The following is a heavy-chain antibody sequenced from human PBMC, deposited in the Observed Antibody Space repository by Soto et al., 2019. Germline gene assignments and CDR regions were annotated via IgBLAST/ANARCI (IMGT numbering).Heavy chain of an antibody. Sequence: SETLSLTCTVSGAPITGTAYWSWIRQPAGKGLEWIGRFSLSVTTNYNPSLRSRVTMSADVSKNQFSLRLTSVTAADTALYYFARGMTPTGAPGWYYFGYWRQGNLFTASS. CDR1: GAPITGTAY. V-gene: IGHV4-4*07. CDR3: ARGMTPTGAPGWYYFGY. D-gene: IGHD1-1*01. J-gene: IGHJ4*02. CDR2: FSLSVTT.